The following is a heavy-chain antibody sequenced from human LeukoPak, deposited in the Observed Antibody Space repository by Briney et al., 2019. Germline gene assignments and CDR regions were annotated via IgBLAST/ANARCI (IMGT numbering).Heavy chain of an antibody. J-gene: IGHJ5*02. CDR3: ATSLFDSSAYLPKAFDP. V-gene: IGHV1-24*01. CDR1: GYTLTELS. Sequence: ASVKVSCKVSGYTLTELSMHWVRQAPGKGLEWMGGFDPEDGETIYAQKFQSRVTMTEDTSTDTASMELSSLRSEDTAVYYCATSLFDSSAYLPKAFDPWGQGTLVTVSS. CDR2: FDPEDGET. D-gene: IGHD3-22*01.